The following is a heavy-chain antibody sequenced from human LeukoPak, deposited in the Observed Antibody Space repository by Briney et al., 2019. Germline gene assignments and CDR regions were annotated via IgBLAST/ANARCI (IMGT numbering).Heavy chain of an antibody. D-gene: IGHD6-13*01. Sequence: GGSLRLSCAASGFTFNIYAMSWVRQAPGKGLEWVSAISGSDGSTYYADSVKGRFTISRDNSKNTLYLQMNSLRAEDTAVYYCAKAGSSWYGNWFDPWGQGTLVTVSS. V-gene: IGHV3-23*01. CDR1: GFTFNIYA. CDR2: ISGSDGST. CDR3: AKAGSSWYGNWFDP. J-gene: IGHJ5*02.